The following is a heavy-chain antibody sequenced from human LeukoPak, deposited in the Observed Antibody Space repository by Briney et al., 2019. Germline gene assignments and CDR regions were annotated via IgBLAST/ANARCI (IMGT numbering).Heavy chain of an antibody. CDR2: IYYSGST. V-gene: IGHV4-39*01. J-gene: IGHJ5*02. CDR3: ARRGYCSSTSCYEYWFDP. Sequence: SGTLSLTCTVSGGSLSSSSYYWGWIREPPGKGLERVGIIYYSGSTYYNPSLKRRLTISVDTSKNQFSLKLSSVTATDTSVYYCARRGYCSSTSCYEYWFDPWGQGTLVTVSS. D-gene: IGHD2-2*01. CDR1: GGSLSSSSYY.